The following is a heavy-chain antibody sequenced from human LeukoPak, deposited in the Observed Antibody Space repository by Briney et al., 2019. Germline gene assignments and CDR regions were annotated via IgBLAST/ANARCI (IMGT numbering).Heavy chain of an antibody. D-gene: IGHD3-16*01. J-gene: IGHJ4*02. CDR2: IYTSGST. CDR1: GGSISSGSYY. V-gene: IGHV4-61*02. CDR3: ARWGSSGGVIDY. Sequence: PSETLSLTCTVTGGSISSGSYYWSWIRQPAGKGLEWIGRIYTSGSTNYNPSLKSRVTISVDTSKNQFSLKLSSVTAADTAVYYCARWGSSGGVIDYWGQGTLVTVSS.